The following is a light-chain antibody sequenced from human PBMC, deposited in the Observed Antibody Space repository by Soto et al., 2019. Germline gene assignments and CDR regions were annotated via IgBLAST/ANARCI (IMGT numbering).Light chain of an antibody. V-gene: IGKV1-9*01. J-gene: IGKJ3*01. CDR3: QQGGT. CDR1: QGISSY. Sequence: DIQLTQSPSFLSASVGDRVTITCRASQGISSYLAWYQQKPGKAPKLLIYAASTLQNGVPSRFSGSGSGTEFTLTMSSLQPEDFATYYCQQGGTFGPGTKVDI. CDR2: AAS.